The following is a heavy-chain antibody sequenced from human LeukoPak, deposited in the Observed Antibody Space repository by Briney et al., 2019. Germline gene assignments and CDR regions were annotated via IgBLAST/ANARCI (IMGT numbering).Heavy chain of an antibody. V-gene: IGHV4-59*01. Sequence: SETLSLTCTVSGGSISSYDWSWVRQPPGKGLEWIGYIYYSGSTNYNPSLKSRVTISVDTSKNQFSLKLSSVAAADTAVYYCARDDGYGSGGSCVHAFEIWGQGTMVTVSS. CDR1: GGSISSYD. D-gene: IGHD2-15*01. CDR2: IYYSGST. J-gene: IGHJ3*02. CDR3: ARDDGYGSGGSCVHAFEI.